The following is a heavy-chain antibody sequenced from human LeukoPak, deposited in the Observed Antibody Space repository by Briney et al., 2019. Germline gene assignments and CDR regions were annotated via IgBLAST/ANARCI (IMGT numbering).Heavy chain of an antibody. Sequence: GGSLRLSCAASGFTFSSYSMNWVRQAPGKGLEWVSYISSSSSTIYYADSVKGRFTISRDNAKNSLYLQMNSLRAEDTAVYYCARDFRDYYYYYMDVWGKGTTVTVSS. CDR3: ARDFRDYYYYYMDV. J-gene: IGHJ6*03. CDR1: GFTFSSYS. V-gene: IGHV3-48*01. CDR2: ISSSSSTI.